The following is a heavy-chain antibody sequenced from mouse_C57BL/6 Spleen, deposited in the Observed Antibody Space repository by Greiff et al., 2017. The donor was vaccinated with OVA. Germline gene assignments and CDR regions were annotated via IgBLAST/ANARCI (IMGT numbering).Heavy chain of an antibody. D-gene: IGHD2-4*01. CDR3: ARRGDYDGGFDY. Sequence: VQVVESGPELVKPGASVKISCKASGYAFSSSWMNWVKQRPGKGLEWIGRIYPGDGDTNYNGKFKGKATLTADKSSSTAYMQLSSLTSEDSAVYFCARRGDYDGGFDYWGQGTTLTVSS. V-gene: IGHV1-82*01. CDR1: GYAFSSSW. CDR2: IYPGDGDT. J-gene: IGHJ2*01.